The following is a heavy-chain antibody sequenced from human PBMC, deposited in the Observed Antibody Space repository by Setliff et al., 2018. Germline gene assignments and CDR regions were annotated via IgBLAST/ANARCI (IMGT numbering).Heavy chain of an antibody. Sequence: ASVKVSCKASGYIFTRYRITWVRQSPGQGLEWMGWISTRNDDTGYAQKFKGRVTLTTDTSTNTAYMELRSLRSDDTAVYYCARRSGDRGMTTGWPDDFDYWGRGTLVTVAS. CDR2: ISTRNDDT. CDR1: GYIFTRYR. CDR3: ARRSGDRGMTTGWPDDFDY. V-gene: IGHV1-18*01. J-gene: IGHJ4*01. D-gene: IGHD4-17*01.